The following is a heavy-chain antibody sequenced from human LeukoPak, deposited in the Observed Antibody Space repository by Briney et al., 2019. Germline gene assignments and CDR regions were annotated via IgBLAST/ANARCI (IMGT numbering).Heavy chain of an antibody. J-gene: IGHJ6*02. CDR3: ARDNEQLVSYYYGMDV. CDR1: GYTFTSYD. Sequence: GASVKVSCKASGYTFTSYDINWARQATGQGLEWMGWMNPNSGNTGYAQKFQGRVTMTRNTSISTAYMELSSLRSEDTAVYYCARDNEQLVSYYYGMDVWGQGTTVTVSS. CDR2: MNPNSGNT. D-gene: IGHD6-13*01. V-gene: IGHV1-8*01.